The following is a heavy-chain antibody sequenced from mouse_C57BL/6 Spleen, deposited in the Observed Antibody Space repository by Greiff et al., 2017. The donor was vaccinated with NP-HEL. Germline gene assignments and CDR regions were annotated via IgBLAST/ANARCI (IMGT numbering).Heavy chain of an antibody. V-gene: IGHV5-12*01. J-gene: IGHJ4*01. CDR2: ISNGGGST. Sequence: DVKLVESGGGLVQPGGSLKLSCAASGFTFSDYYMYWVRQTPEKRLEWVAYISNGGGSTYYPDTVKGRFTISRDNAKNTLYLQMSRLKSEDTAMYYCARHEDYSYAMDYWGQGTSVTVSS. CDR3: ARHEDYSYAMDY. D-gene: IGHD1-1*01. CDR1: GFTFSDYY.